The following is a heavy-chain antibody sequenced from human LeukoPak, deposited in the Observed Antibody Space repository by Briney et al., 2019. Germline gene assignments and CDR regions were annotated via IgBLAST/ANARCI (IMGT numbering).Heavy chain of an antibody. V-gene: IGHV1-46*01. Sequence: GASVKVSCKVSGYTLTELSMHWVRQAPGQGLEWMGIINPSGGSTSYAQKFQGRVTMTRDTSTSTVYMELSSLRSEDTAVYYCARELLGFDYWGQGTLVTVSS. CDR2: INPSGGST. CDR3: ARELLGFDY. J-gene: IGHJ4*02. D-gene: IGHD1-26*01. CDR1: GYTLTELS.